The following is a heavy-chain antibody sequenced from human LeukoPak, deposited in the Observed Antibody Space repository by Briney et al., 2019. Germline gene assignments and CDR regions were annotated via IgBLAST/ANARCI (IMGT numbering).Heavy chain of an antibody. V-gene: IGHV4-34*01. D-gene: IGHD3-16*01. J-gene: IGHJ4*02. CDR3: ASLGRKYFFTFGGVYDY. CDR1: GGSISGYY. Sequence: PSETLSLTCTVSGGSISGYYWSWIRQPPGKGLEWTGEINHSGSTNYNPSLKSRVTISVDTSKNQFSLKLSSVTAADTAVYYCASLGRKYFFTFGGVYDYWGQGTLVTVSS. CDR2: INHSGST.